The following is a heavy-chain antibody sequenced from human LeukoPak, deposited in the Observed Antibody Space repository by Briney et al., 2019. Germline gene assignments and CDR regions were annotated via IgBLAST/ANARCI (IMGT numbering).Heavy chain of an antibody. D-gene: IGHD3-16*02. CDR2: ISGSGGST. J-gene: IGHJ5*02. CDR3: AKDHDYVWGSYRTNWFDP. V-gene: IGHV3-23*01. Sequence: PSETLSLTCAVYGGSFSGYYWGWIRQPPGKGLEWVSAISGSGGSTYYADSVKGRFTISRDNSKNTLYLQMNSLRAEDTAVYYCAKDHDYVWGSYRTNWFDPWGQGTLVTVSS. CDR1: GGSFSGYY.